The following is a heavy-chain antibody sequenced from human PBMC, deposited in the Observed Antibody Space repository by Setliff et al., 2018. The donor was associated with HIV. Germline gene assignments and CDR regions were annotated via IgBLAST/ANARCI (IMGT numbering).Heavy chain of an antibody. CDR2: INYRGNT. V-gene: IGHV4-59*11. D-gene: IGHD2-8*01. CDR1: YGSINNHY. Sequence: PSETLSLTCSIFYGSINNHYWTWIRQPPGQGLEWNGYINYRGNTYYNPFVKSRVTISMDPSNNQFSLRLDPVTAADTAVYYCARGLMVNDADPLDDWGQGALVTVSS. CDR3: ARGLMVNDADPLDD. J-gene: IGHJ4*02.